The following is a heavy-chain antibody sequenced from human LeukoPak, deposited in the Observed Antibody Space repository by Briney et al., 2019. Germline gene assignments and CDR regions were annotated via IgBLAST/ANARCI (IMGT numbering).Heavy chain of an antibody. D-gene: IGHD1-26*01. Sequence: GGSLRLSCAASGFTFTNFAMNWVRQAPGKGLEWVSSISESGDDTAYADSVKGRFTISRDNSRNTLYLQMISLRAEDTAIYYCAKDRTVGASYWYFDLWGRGTLVTVSS. CDR2: ISESGDDT. V-gene: IGHV3-23*01. J-gene: IGHJ2*01. CDR1: GFTFTNFA. CDR3: AKDRTVGASYWYFDL.